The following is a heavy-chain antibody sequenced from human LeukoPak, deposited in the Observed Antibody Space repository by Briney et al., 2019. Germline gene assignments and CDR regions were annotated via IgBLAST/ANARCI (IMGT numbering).Heavy chain of an antibody. D-gene: IGHD6-6*01. CDR2: ISGSGGST. Sequence: GGSLRLSCAASGFTFSSFWMSWVRQAPGKGLEWVSAISGSGGSTYYADSVKGRFTISRDNSKNTLYLQMNSLRAEDTAVYYCAKVGYSSSSGWFDPWGQGTLVTVSS. V-gene: IGHV3-23*01. CDR1: GFTFSSFW. CDR3: AKVGYSSSSGWFDP. J-gene: IGHJ5*02.